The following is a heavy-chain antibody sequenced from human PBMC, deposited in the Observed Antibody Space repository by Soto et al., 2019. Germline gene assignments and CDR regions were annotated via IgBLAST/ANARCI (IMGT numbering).Heavy chain of an antibody. D-gene: IGHD2-8*01. CDR2: IYPSDSDT. V-gene: IGHV5-51*01. J-gene: IGHJ6*02. CDR1: GYTFTRYW. Sequence: GESVKISCQGFGYTFTRYWIAWVRQMPDKGLEWMGIIYPSDSDTRYSPSFQGQVTISADKSITTAYLQWTSLKASDTAMHYCASGTLLTSYGMDIWGQGTSVTVSS. CDR3: ASGTLLTSYGMDI.